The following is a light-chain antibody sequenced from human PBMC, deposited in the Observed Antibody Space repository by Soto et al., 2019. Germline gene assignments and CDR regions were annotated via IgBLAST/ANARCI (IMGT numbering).Light chain of an antibody. CDR2: DAS. V-gene: IGKV3-11*01. CDR3: QQRSNWPLLT. CDR1: QSVHSY. Sequence: EVVLTQSPATLSLSPGERGTLSCRASQSVHSYLAWYQQKPGQAPRLLIYDASNRATGIPARFSGSGSCTDFTLTISSLKPEDFAVYYCQQRSNWPLLTFGGGTKVHLK. J-gene: IGKJ4*01.